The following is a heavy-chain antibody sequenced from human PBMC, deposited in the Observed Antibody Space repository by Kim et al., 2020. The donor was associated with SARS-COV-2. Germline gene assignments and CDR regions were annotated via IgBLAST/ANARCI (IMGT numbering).Heavy chain of an antibody. Sequence: GGSLRLSCAASGFTFTTYGMAWVRQVPGKGLEWVSSIVGGGTNTFYADSVKGRFTISRDNSKNTVYLQLNSLRADDTALYYCAKRLEVPSGMYYFGSWGQGALVTVSS. J-gene: IGHJ4*02. CDR1: GFTFTTYG. CDR3: AKRLEVPSGMYYFGS. D-gene: IGHD6-13*01. CDR2: IVGGGTNT. V-gene: IGHV3-23*01.